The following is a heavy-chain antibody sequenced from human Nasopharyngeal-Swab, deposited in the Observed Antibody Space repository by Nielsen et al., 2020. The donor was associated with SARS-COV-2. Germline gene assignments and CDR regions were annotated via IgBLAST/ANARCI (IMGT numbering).Heavy chain of an antibody. J-gene: IGHJ4*02. CDR2: ISSSSSYI. Sequence: GEYLKISCAASGFTFSSYSMNWVRQAPGKGLEWVSSISSSSSYIYYADSVKGRFTISRDNAKNSLYLQMNSLRAEDTAVYYCAKWAGGMLLRYFDYWGQGTLVTVSS. V-gene: IGHV3-21*01. CDR1: GFTFSSYS. CDR3: AKWAGGMLLRYFDY. D-gene: IGHD2-15*01.